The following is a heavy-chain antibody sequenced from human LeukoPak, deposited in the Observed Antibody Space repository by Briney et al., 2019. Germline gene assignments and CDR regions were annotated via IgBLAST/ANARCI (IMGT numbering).Heavy chain of an antibody. Sequence: PSETLSLTCTVSGVSIRDSYYYCGWIRQSPGKGLEWIGSIYYSGSTDYNPSLRGRVAISVDTSENQFSLSLTSMTAADTAVYHCAIATVQPASDPWGQGIMVIVSS. D-gene: IGHD2-2*01. V-gene: IGHV4-39*01. CDR2: IYYSGST. CDR1: GVSIRDSYYY. J-gene: IGHJ5*02. CDR3: AIATVQPASDP.